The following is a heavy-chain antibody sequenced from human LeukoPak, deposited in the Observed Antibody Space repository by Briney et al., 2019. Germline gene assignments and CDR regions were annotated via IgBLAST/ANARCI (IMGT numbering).Heavy chain of an antibody. CDR1: GFTFSIFW. D-gene: IGHD6-13*01. V-gene: IGHV3-7*01. CDR2: IKQDRSEK. J-gene: IGHJ4*02. CDR3: AREMAAADY. Sequence: GGSLRLSCAASGFTFSIFWMSWVRQAPGKGLEWVANIKQDRSEKHYVDSVKGRFTISRDNAKNSLYLQMTGVRAEDTAVYYCAREMAAADYWGQGTMVTVCS.